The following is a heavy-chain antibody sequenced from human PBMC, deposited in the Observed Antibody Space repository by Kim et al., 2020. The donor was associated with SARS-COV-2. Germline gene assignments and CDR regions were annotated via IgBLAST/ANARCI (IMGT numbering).Heavy chain of an antibody. V-gene: IGHV2-70*11. D-gene: IGHD2-2*01. J-gene: IGHJ4*02. CDR3: ARIRWDCSSASCQASDLDY. Sequence: SGPTLVNPTQTLILTCTFSGFSLNTRGMCVSWIRQPPGKALEWLARVDWDDDKYYTTSLRTRLTISKDTSKNQVVLTMTNMDPVDTATYYCARIRWDCSSASCQASDLDYWGQGTLVTVSS. CDR1: GFSLNTRGMC. CDR2: VDWDDDK.